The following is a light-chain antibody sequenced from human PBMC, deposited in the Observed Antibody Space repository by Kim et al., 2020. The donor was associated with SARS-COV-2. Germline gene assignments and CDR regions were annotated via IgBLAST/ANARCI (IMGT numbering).Light chain of an antibody. CDR3: QQRSNWPT. CDR2: DAS. J-gene: IGKJ4*01. CDR1: QSVSSY. V-gene: IGKV3-11*01. Sequence: EIVLTQSLATLSLSPGERATLSCRASQSVSSYLAWYQQKPGQAPRLLIYDASNRATGIPARFSGSGSGTDFTLTISSLEPEDFAVYYCQQRSNWPTFGGGTKVDIK.